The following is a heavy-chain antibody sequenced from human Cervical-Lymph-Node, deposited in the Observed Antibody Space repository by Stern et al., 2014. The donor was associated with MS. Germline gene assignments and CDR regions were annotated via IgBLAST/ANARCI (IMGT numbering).Heavy chain of an antibody. V-gene: IGHV4-31*03. D-gene: IGHD3-10*01. CDR2: IHYSGYT. Sequence: QLQLQESGPGLVKPSQTLCLTCTVSGGSISSAHYYWSWIRQHPGEGLEWIGDIHYSGYTYYNPSLKSRITMSVDTSENQFSLNLTSVTAADTAVYYCAREQGSGSLDYWGQGTLVTVSS. CDR3: AREQGSGSLDY. J-gene: IGHJ4*02. CDR1: GGSISSAHYY.